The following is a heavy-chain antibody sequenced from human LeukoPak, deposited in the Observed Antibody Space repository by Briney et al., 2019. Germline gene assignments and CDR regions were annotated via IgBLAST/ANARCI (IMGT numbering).Heavy chain of an antibody. CDR3: AKNPLVSGTIYFDS. D-gene: IGHD6-19*01. CDR2: ISGSGDNR. J-gene: IGHJ4*02. V-gene: IGHV3-23*01. CDR1: GFTFSSHA. Sequence: GSLRLSCAASGFTFSSHAMSWVRQAPGKGLEWVSSISGSGDNRNYADSVKGRFTISGDNCKSTLYLEMNSLRAEDTAIYYCAKNPLVSGTIYFDSWGQGTLLTVSS.